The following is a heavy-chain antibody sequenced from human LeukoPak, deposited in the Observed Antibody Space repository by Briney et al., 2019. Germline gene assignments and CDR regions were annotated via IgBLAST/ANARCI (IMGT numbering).Heavy chain of an antibody. J-gene: IGHJ4*02. CDR3: ARDIDY. Sequence: GGSLRLSCAASGFTFSSYAMHWVRQAPGKGLEWVAVISYDGSNKYYADSVRGRFTISRDNSKNTLYLQMNSLRAEDTAVYYCARDIDYWGQGTLVTVSS. CDR1: GFTFSSYA. V-gene: IGHV3-30*01. CDR2: ISYDGSNK.